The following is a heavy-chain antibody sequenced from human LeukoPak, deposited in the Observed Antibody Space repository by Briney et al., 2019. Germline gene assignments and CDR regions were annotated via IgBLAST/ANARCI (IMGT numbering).Heavy chain of an antibody. CDR2: IRYSGST. V-gene: IGHV4-38-2*02. CDR3: ATSDTVSTYNWFDP. D-gene: IGHD5/OR15-5a*01. J-gene: IGHJ5*02. Sequence: PSETLSLTCSVSGYSISGGYFWGWIRRPPGKGLEWIGSIRYSGSTYYNPSLKSRVTISVDTSKNQFSLNLGSLTAADTAVYYCATSDTVSTYNWFDPWGQGTLVTVS. CDR1: GYSISGGYF.